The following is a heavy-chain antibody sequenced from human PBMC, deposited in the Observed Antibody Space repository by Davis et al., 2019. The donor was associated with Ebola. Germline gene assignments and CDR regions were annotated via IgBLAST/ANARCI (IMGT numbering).Heavy chain of an antibody. D-gene: IGHD5-18*01. CDR3: ARQYSSIITLNWFDP. CDR1: GGSISSGDYY. CDR2: TYYSGST. J-gene: IGHJ5*02. Sequence: SETLSLTCTVSGGSISSGDYYWSWIRQPPGKGLEWIGYTYYSGSTYYNPSLKSRVTISVDTSKNQFSLKLSSVTAADTAVYYCARQYSSIITLNWFDPWGQGTLVTVSS. V-gene: IGHV4-30-4*01.